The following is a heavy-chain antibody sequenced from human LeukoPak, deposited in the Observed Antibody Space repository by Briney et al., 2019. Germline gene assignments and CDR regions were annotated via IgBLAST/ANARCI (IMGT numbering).Heavy chain of an antibody. J-gene: IGHJ4*02. CDR1: GFIVRSNH. V-gene: IGHV3-66*01. Sequence: GGSLRLTCAAFGFIVRSNHINWVRQAPGKGLEWVSITYSGDTTYYADPVKGRFIISRDDSKNTLSLQMNDLRVEDTAVYYCARERPDSRNLDSWGRGALVTVSS. D-gene: IGHD1-14*01. CDR3: ARERPDSRNLDS. CDR2: TYSGDTT.